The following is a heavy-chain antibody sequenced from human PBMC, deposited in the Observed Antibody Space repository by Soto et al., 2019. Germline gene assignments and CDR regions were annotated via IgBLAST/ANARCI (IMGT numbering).Heavy chain of an antibody. J-gene: IGHJ4*02. V-gene: IGHV4-34*01. CDR2: INHSGST. CDR1: GGSFSGYY. Sequence: PSETLSLTCAVYGGSFSGYYWSWIRQPPGKGLEWIGEINHSGSTNYNPSLKSRVTISVDTSKNQFSLKLSSVTAADTAVYYCARGQRTMVRGGAFDYWGQGTLVTVS. D-gene: IGHD3-10*01. CDR3: ARGQRTMVRGGAFDY.